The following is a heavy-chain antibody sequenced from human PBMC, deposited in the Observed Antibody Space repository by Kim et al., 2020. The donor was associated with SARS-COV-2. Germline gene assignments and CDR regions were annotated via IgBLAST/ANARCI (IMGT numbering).Heavy chain of an antibody. V-gene: IGHV1-18*01. Sequence: YAQKLKGRVTMTTDTSTSTAYMELRSLRSDDTAVYYCATSELRFPDAFDIWGQGTMVTVSS. J-gene: IGHJ3*02. D-gene: IGHD3-3*01. CDR3: ATSELRFPDAFDI.